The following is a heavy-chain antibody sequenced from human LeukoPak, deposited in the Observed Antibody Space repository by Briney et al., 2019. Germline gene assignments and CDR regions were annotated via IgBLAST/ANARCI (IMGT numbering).Heavy chain of an antibody. J-gene: IGHJ5*02. CDR3: ARQGRYYYGSGSYYPNWFDP. CDR1: GGSISSYY. V-gene: IGHV4-59*08. CDR2: IYYSGST. Sequence: SETLSLTCTVSGGSISSYYWSWIRQPPGKGLEWIGYIYYSGSTNYNPSLKSRVTISVDTSKNQFSLKLSSVTAADTAVYYCARQGRYYYGSGSYYPNWFDPWGQGTLVTVSS. D-gene: IGHD3-10*01.